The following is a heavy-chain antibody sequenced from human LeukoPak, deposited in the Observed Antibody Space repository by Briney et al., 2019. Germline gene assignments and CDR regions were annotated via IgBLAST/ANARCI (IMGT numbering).Heavy chain of an antibody. V-gene: IGHV5-51*01. J-gene: IGHJ4*02. CDR1: GYSFTSYW. Sequence: GESLKISCKGSGYSFTSYWIGWVRQMPGKGLEWMGIIYPGDSDTRYSPSFQGQVTISADKSISTAYLQWSSLKASDTAMYYCARFPTPDSYDSSGYYYFDYWGQGTLVTVSS. CDR3: ARFPTPDSYDSSGYYYFDY. CDR2: IYPGDSDT. D-gene: IGHD3-22*01.